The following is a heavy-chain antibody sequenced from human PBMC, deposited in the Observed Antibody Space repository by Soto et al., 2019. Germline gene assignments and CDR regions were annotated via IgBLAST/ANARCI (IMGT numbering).Heavy chain of an antibody. CDR3: ARIHLRGYSYGPNLTYYYYYYMDV. Sequence: SGPTLVNPTQTLTLTCTFSGFSLSTSGMCVSWIRQPPGKALEWLARIDWDDDKYYSTSLKTRLTISKDTSKNQVVLTMTNMDPVDTATYYCARIHLRGYSYGPNLTYYYYYYMDVWGKGTTVTVSS. CDR1: GFSLSTSGMC. CDR2: IDWDDDK. V-gene: IGHV2-70*11. J-gene: IGHJ6*03. D-gene: IGHD5-18*01.